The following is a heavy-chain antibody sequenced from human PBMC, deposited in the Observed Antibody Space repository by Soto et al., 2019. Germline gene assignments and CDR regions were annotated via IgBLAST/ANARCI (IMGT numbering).Heavy chain of an antibody. J-gene: IGHJ4*02. CDR2: IYYSGST. CDR3: AKLYWNPRYFDY. Sequence: SETLSLTCTVSGGSISSGGYYWSWIRQHPGKGLEWIGYIYYSGSTYYNPSLKSRVTISVDTSKNQFSLKLSSVTAEDTAVYYCAKLYWNPRYFDYWGQGARVTVSS. V-gene: IGHV4-31*03. CDR1: GGSISSGGYY. D-gene: IGHD1-1*01.